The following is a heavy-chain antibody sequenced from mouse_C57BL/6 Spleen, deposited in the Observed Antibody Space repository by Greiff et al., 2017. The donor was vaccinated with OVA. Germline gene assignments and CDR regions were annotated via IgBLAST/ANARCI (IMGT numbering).Heavy chain of an antibody. Sequence: QVQLQQSGAELVKPGASVKLSCKASGYTFTEYTIHWVKQRSGQGLEWIGWFYPGSGSIKYNEKFKSKATLTVDTSSSTAYMQLSSLTSEDSAVYYCAREDAMDYWGQGTSVTVSS. J-gene: IGHJ4*01. V-gene: IGHV1-62-2*01. CDR3: AREDAMDY. CDR2: FYPGSGSI. CDR1: GYTFTEYT.